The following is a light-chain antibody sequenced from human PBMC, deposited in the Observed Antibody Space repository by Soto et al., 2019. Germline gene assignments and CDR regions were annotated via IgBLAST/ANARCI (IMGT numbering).Light chain of an antibody. J-gene: IGLJ1*01. CDR2: DVS. CDR1: NSDVGDYKY. CDR3: SSYTSTTTLYV. Sequence: QSVLTQPASVSGFPGQSITISCTGSNSDVGDYKYVSWYQQMSGAAPKLIIYDVSDRPSGVSNRFSGSKSGNTASLTISGLQAEDEADYYCSSYTSTTTLYVFGTGTKVTVL. V-gene: IGLV2-14*01.